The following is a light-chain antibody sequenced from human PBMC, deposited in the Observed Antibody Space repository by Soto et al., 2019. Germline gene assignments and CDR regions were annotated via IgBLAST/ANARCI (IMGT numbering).Light chain of an antibody. CDR3: QQYYSSPPIT. Sequence: DIVMTQSPDSLAVSLGERATNNCKSSQSVLYNSNNKNYLAWYQQKPGQPPKLLIYWASTRESGVPDRFSGSGSGTDFTLTISSLQAEDGAVYYCQQYYSSPPITFGQGTRLEIK. V-gene: IGKV4-1*01. CDR1: QSVLYNSNNKNY. CDR2: WAS. J-gene: IGKJ5*01.